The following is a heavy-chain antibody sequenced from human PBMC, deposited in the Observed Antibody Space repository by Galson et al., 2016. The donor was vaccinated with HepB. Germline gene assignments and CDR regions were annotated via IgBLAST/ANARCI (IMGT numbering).Heavy chain of an antibody. CDR1: GFTFSSYA. D-gene: IGHD3-9*01. V-gene: IGHV3-30*18. J-gene: IGHJ4*02. CDR3: AKNDILAGYSAFDY. Sequence: SLRLSCAASGFTFSSYAMHWVRQAPGQGLEWVAVISYDGSHKYYAAPVKGRFTIPRDNSKNTLSLQMNSLRAEDTAVYYCAKNDILAGYSAFDYWGQGTLVTVSS. CDR2: ISYDGSHK.